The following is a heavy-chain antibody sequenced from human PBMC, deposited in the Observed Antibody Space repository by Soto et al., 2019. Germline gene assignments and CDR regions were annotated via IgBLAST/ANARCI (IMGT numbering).Heavy chain of an antibody. CDR1: GDTFTDYY. CDR3: ARGGHVVVVAAALDY. J-gene: IGHJ4*02. D-gene: IGHD2-21*02. CDR2: VNPSGGHT. V-gene: IGHV1-46*01. Sequence: QVQLMQSGAEVKKPGASVKVSCKASGDTFTDYYIHWVRQAPGQGLEWVGTVNPSGGHTTYAQHFLGRGSLTRDTSPSTLYMELTSLTSDGTAIYYCARGGHVVVVAAALDYWGQGTLVTVSS.